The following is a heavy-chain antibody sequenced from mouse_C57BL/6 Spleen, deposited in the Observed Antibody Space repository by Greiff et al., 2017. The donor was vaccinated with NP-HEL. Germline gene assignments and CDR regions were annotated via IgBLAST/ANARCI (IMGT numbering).Heavy chain of an antibody. Sequence: QVQLQQPGAELVKPGASVKLSCKASGYTFTSYWMQWVKQRPGQGLEWIGEIDPSDSSTNYNQKFKGKATLTVDTSSSTAYMQLSSLTAADSAVYYCARATTGVATDYGGQGTTLTVSS. J-gene: IGHJ2*01. V-gene: IGHV1-50*01. CDR3: ARATTGVATDY. CDR2: IDPSDSST. D-gene: IGHD1-1*01. CDR1: GYTFTSYW.